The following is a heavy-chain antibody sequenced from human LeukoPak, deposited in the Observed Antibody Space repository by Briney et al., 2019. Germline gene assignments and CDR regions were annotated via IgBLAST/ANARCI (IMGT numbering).Heavy chain of an antibody. Sequence: GGSLRLSCAASGLIFSSYAMSWVRQAPGKGLEWVSSVSGSGKNTYYADSVKGRFTISRDNSKNTLRLQMNSLRAEDTAVYFCAKDLNGYYKAVDYWGQGTLVTVSS. CDR2: VSGSGKNT. CDR3: AKDLNGYYKAVDY. D-gene: IGHD3-9*01. CDR1: GLIFSSYA. J-gene: IGHJ4*02. V-gene: IGHV3-23*01.